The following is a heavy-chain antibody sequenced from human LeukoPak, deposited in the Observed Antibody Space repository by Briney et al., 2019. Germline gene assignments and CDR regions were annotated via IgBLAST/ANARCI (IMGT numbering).Heavy chain of an antibody. CDR1: GFTFSSYA. CDR3: ARDRDSFGYESPDY. D-gene: IGHD5-18*01. J-gene: IGHJ4*02. V-gene: IGHV3-30-3*01. CDR2: ISYHGSNK. Sequence: GGSLRLSCAASGFTFSSYAMHWVRQAPGKGLEWVAVISYHGSNKYYADSVKGRFTISRDNSKNTLYLQMDSLRAEDTAVYYCARDRDSFGYESPDYWGQGTLVTVSS.